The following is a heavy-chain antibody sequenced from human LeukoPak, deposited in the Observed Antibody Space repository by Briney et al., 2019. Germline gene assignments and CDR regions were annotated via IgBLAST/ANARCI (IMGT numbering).Heavy chain of an antibody. Sequence: PSETLSLTCTVSGGSIGGSSYYWGWIRQPPGKGLEWIGSIYYSGSTYYNPSLKSRVTISVDTSKNQFSLKLDSVTAADTAVYYCARLQRITMNAFDIWGQGTMATVSS. CDR2: IYYSGST. V-gene: IGHV4-39*07. D-gene: IGHD3-22*01. CDR1: GGSIGGSSYY. J-gene: IGHJ3*02. CDR3: ARLQRITMNAFDI.